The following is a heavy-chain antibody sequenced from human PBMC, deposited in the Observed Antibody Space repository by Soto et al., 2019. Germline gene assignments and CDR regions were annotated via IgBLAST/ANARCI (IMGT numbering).Heavy chain of an antibody. CDR2: IYYSGST. D-gene: IGHD2-2*01. V-gene: IGHV4-59*01. CDR1: GGSISSYY. CDR3: ARGKGYCSSTSCLDAFDI. J-gene: IGHJ3*02. Sequence: QVQLQEXXPGXXXXXXXXSLTCTVSGGSISSYYWSWIRQPPGKGLEWIGYIYYSGSTNYNPSLKSRVTISVDTSKNQFSLKLSSVTAADTAVYYCARGKGYCSSTSCLDAFDIWGQGTVVTVSS.